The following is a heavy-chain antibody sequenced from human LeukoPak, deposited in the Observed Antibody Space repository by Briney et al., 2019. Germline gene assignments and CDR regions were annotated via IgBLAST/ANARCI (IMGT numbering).Heavy chain of an antibody. Sequence: GASVKVSCKASGYTFTGYYMHWVRQAPGQGLEWMGWINPNSGGTNYAQKFQGRVTMARDTSISTAYMELSRLRSDDTAVYYCARAVTMVRGVIDYWGQGTLVTVSS. D-gene: IGHD3-10*01. J-gene: IGHJ4*02. CDR3: ARAVTMVRGVIDY. CDR2: INPNSGGT. CDR1: GYTFTGYY. V-gene: IGHV1-2*02.